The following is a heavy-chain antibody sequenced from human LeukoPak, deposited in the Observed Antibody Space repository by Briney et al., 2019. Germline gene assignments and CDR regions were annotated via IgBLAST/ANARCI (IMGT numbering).Heavy chain of an antibody. D-gene: IGHD3-22*01. J-gene: IGHJ4*02. Sequence: ASVKVSCKVSGYTLTKLSMHWVRQAPGKGLEWMGGFDPEDGETIYAQKFQGRVTMTEDTSTDTAYMELSSLRSEDTAVYYCATGVDPTSRYYYDSSGYPILDYWGQGTLVTVSS. CDR1: GYTLTKLS. V-gene: IGHV1-24*01. CDR3: ATGVDPTSRYYYDSSGYPILDY. CDR2: FDPEDGET.